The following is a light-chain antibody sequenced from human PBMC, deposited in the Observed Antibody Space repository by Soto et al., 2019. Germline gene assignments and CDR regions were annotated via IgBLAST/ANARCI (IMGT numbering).Light chain of an antibody. CDR3: QQYGSLSWT. V-gene: IGKV3-15*01. CDR1: QSVSSN. CDR2: GAS. J-gene: IGKJ1*01. Sequence: IVMTQSPATLSVSPWERATLSCRASQSVSSNLAWYQQKPGQAPRLLIYGASTRATGIPARFSGSGSGTDFTLTISRLGPEDFAVYYCQQYGSLSWTFGQGTKVDIK.